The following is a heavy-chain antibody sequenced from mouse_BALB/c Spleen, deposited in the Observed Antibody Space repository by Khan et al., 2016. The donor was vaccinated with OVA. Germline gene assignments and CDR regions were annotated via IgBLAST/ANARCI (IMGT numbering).Heavy chain of an antibody. CDR2: IWGGGGT. V-gene: IGHV2-6-4*01. CDR3: ASAYYRSDDYYAMDY. J-gene: IGHJ4*01. CDR1: GFSFSRYN. Sequence: QVQLKQSGPGLVAPSQSLSISCTASGFSFSRYNIHWVRQPPGKGLEWLGIIWGGGGTDYNATIISRQSIIKDNSNSHASLKMHRLQTDDTAMYYCASAYYRSDDYYAMDYWGQGTSVTVSS. D-gene: IGHD2-12*01.